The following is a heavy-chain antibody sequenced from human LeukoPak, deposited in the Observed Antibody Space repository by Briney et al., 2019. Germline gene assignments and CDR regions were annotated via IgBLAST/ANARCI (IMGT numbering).Heavy chain of an antibody. Sequence: SGTLSLTCGVSGGSISGTNWWSWVRPPPGQGLEWIGEISLRGLTNYNPSLRSRLTISLDESKNQVSLNLTSVTAADTAVYYCSRESGPFSPFGFWGQGTLVSVHS. CDR2: ISLRGLT. CDR3: SRESGPFSPFGF. D-gene: IGHD1-26*01. J-gene: IGHJ4*02. V-gene: IGHV4-4*02. CDR1: GGSISGTNW.